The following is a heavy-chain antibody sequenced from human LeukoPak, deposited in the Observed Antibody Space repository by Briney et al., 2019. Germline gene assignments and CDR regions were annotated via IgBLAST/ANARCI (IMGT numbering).Heavy chain of an antibody. CDR3: ARGIAACHDY. V-gene: IGHV4-59*01. Sequence: SETLSLTXTVSGGSISSYYWSWIRQPPGKGLEWIGYIYYSGSTNYNPSLKSRVTISVDTSKNQFSLKLSSVTAADTAVYYCARGIAACHDYWGQGTLVTVSS. CDR2: IYYSGST. CDR1: GGSISSYY. J-gene: IGHJ4*02. D-gene: IGHD6-6*01.